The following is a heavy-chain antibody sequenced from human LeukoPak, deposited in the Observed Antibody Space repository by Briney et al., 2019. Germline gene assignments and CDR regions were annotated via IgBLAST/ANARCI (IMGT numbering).Heavy chain of an antibody. CDR3: ARGPSIVGATRNYFDY. CDR1: GYTFTGYY. CDR2: FNPNSGGT. V-gene: IGHV1-2*02. J-gene: IGHJ4*02. D-gene: IGHD1-26*01. Sequence: ASVKVSCKASGYTFTGYYMHWVRQAPGQGLEWMGWFNPNSGGTNYAQKFQGRVTMTRDTSISTAYMELSRLRSDDTAVYYCARGPSIVGATRNYFDYWGQGTLVTVSS.